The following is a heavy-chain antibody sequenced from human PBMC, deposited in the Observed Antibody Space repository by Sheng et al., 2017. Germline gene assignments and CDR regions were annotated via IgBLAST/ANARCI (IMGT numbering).Heavy chain of an antibody. CDR3: AKVLGWGSGGPYFDY. Sequence: EVQLVESGGGLLQPGGSLRLSCAASGFTFSNYAMSWVRQTPGKGLEWVSMMSGSGNIIYYADSVKGRFTISRDNSKNTLYLQMNSLGAEDTALYYCAKVLGWGSGGPYFDYWGQGTLVTVSS. J-gene: IGHJ4*02. CDR2: MSGSGNII. CDR1: GFTFSNYA. D-gene: IGHD2-21*01. V-gene: IGHV3-23*04.